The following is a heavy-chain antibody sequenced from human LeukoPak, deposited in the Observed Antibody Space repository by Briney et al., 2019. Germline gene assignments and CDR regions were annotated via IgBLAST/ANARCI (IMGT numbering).Heavy chain of an antibody. D-gene: IGHD1-7*01. CDR1: GGSISSYY. Sequence: PSETLSLTCTVSGGSISSYYWSWIRQPPGKGLEWIGEINHSGSTNYNPSLKSRVTISVDTSKNQFSLKLSSVTAADTAVYYCASRQELLRGGDIFFDYWGQGTLVTVSS. CDR3: ASRQELLRGGDIFFDY. J-gene: IGHJ4*02. V-gene: IGHV4-34*01. CDR2: INHSGST.